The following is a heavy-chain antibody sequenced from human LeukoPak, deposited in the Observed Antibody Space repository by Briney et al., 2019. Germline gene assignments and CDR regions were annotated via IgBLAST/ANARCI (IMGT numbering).Heavy chain of an antibody. CDR3: ARGVVYPTWSGPHWSDY. V-gene: IGHV3-7*01. CDR1: GFTFDDYG. J-gene: IGHJ4*02. CDR2: IKQDASQE. D-gene: IGHD3-3*01. Sequence: GGSLRLSCAASGFTFDDYGMSWVRQAPGKGPEWVAHIKQDASQEDHVDSVKGRFTISRDNAKNSLYLQMNSLRAEDTAVYYCARGVVYPTWSGPHWSDYWGQGTLVTVSS.